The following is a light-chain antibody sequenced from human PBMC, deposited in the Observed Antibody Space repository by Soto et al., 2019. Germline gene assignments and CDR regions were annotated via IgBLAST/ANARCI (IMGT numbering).Light chain of an antibody. CDR2: GAS. Sequence: EIVLTQSPGSLSLSPGQRATLSCRASQSVDTTFFAWYQKKPGQAPRLLIYGASKRATGIPDRFSGSGSGTDFTLIISRLEPEDVAVYYFQQYMSSVTFGQGTKVEIK. V-gene: IGKV3-20*01. CDR1: QSVDTTF. J-gene: IGKJ1*01. CDR3: QQYMSSVT.